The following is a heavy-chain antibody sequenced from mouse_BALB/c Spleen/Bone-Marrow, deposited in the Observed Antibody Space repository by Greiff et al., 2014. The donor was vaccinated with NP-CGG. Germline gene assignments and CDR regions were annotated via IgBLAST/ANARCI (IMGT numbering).Heavy chain of an antibody. J-gene: IGHJ3*01. CDR1: GYDFTSYL. Sequence: QVQLQQSGAEVVRPGTSVKVSCKASGYDFTSYLIEWIKQRPGQGLEWIGVINPGSGGSNYNEKFTGKATLTVDKSSSTAYMQLSSLTSDDSAVYFCARNANWLLTYWGQGTLVTVSA. CDR3: ARNANWLLTY. V-gene: IGHV1-54*01. CDR2: INPGSGGS. D-gene: IGHD4-1*01.